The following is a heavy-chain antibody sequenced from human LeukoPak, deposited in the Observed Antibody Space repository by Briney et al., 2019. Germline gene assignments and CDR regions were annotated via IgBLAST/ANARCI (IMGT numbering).Heavy chain of an antibody. J-gene: IGHJ4*02. D-gene: IGHD1-1*01. CDR2: TYYRSKWYN. CDR1: GDSVSSNSAA. Sequence: SQTLSLTCDISGDSVSSNSAAWNWIRQSPLRGLEWLGRTYYRSKWYNDYAVSVKSRITINPDTSKNQFSLQLNSVTPEDTAVYYCARCTTGRTFGSLREIKRSREIDYWGQGTLVTVSS. V-gene: IGHV6-1*01. CDR3: ARCTTGRTFGSLREIKRSREIDY.